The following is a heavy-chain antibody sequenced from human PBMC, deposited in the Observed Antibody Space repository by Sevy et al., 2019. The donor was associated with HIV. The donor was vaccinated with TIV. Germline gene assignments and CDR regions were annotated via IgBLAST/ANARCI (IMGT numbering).Heavy chain of an antibody. D-gene: IGHD6-13*01. J-gene: IGHJ5*02. CDR1: GFTFSSYS. Sequence: GGSLRLSCAASGFTFSSYSMNWVRQAPGKGLEWVSSISSSSSYIYYADSVKGRITISRDNAKNSLYLQMNSLRAEDTAVYYCARATGIAAAGGNWFDPWGQGTLVTVSS. CDR2: ISSSSSYI. V-gene: IGHV3-21*01. CDR3: ARATGIAAAGGNWFDP.